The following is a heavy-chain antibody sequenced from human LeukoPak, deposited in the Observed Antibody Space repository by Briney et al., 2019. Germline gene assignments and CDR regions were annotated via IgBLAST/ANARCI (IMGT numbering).Heavy chain of an antibody. Sequence: ASVKVSCTASGYTFTSYDIIWVRQATGQGLEWMGWMNPQSGYTGYAQKFQGRVTMTRDTSISTAYMELGSLRSEDTAMYYCARITGSIDYCGQGTLVTVSS. CDR3: ARITGSIDY. J-gene: IGHJ4*02. CDR1: GYTFTSYD. V-gene: IGHV1-8*01. CDR2: MNPQSGYT. D-gene: IGHD1-26*01.